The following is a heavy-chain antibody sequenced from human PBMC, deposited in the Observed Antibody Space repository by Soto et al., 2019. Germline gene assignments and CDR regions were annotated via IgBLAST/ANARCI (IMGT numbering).Heavy chain of an antibody. V-gene: IGHV2-5*02. CDR1: GFSLSDNGVG. CDR2: IYWDDDK. J-gene: IGHJ4*02. CDR3: AHRRRASGSWGVAQFDY. D-gene: IGHD3-10*01. Sequence: QITLKESGPTLVKPTQTLTLTRTFSGFSLSDNGVGVGWIRQPPGKALEWLALIYWDDDKRYSPSLKSRLTLTTDTAKNQVVRTVTNMDPVDSGTYYCAHRRRASGSWGVAQFDYWGQGTLVTVSS.